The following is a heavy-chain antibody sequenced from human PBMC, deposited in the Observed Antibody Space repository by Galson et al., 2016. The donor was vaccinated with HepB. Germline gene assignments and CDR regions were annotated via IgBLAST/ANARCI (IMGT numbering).Heavy chain of an antibody. CDR1: LSTSGMC. V-gene: IGHV2-70*01. J-gene: IGHJ5*02. CDR2: IDWAEDK. D-gene: IGHD3-16*01. Sequence: LSTSGMCVSWIRQSPGKAPEWLALIDWAEDKYYSTSLKTRLTISKDTSKNQVVLTMTNMDPVDTATYYCARILGGEGWFDPWGQGTLVTVSS. CDR3: ARILGGEGWFDP.